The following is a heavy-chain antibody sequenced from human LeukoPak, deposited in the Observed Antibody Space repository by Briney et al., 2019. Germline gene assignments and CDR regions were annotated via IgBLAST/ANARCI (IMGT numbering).Heavy chain of an antibody. CDR3: ARDMKAYDSSYGMDV. D-gene: IGHD3-22*01. V-gene: IGHV3-21*01. Sequence: GGSLRLSCAASGFTFSSSAMSWVRQAPGKGLEWVSAISSSSSYIYYADSVKGRFTISRDNAKNSLYLQMNSLRAEDTAVYYCARDMKAYDSSYGMDVWGQGTTVTVSS. CDR1: GFTFSSSA. J-gene: IGHJ6*02. CDR2: ISSSSSYI.